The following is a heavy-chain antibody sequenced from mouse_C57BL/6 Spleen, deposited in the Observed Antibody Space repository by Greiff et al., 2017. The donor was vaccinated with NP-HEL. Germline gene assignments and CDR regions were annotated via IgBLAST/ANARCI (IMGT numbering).Heavy chain of an antibody. CDR3: ARYYGIPYYAMDY. CDR2: IYPGSGNT. J-gene: IGHJ4*01. D-gene: IGHD1-1*01. Sequence: QVQLQQSGAELVRPGASVKLSCKASGYTFTDYYINWVKQRPGQGLEWIARIYPGSGNTYYNEKFKGKATLTAEKSSSTAYMQLSSLTSEDSAVYFCARYYGIPYYAMDYWGQGTSVTVSS. V-gene: IGHV1-76*01. CDR1: GYTFTDYY.